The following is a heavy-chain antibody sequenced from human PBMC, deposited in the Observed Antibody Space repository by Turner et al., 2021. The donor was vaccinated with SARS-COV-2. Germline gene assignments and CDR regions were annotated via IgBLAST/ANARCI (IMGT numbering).Heavy chain of an antibody. CDR3: TRKYSGRYFDTDDAFDI. J-gene: IGHJ3*02. Sequence: EVQLVESGVGLVKPAGSMKLSCAASGFTWGGSAMNWFRQASVKGLAWVGRIRSKANTYATTYAASVKGRFPISRDDSKNTAYLQMNSLKTEDTAVYYCTRKYSGRYFDTDDAFDIWGQGTMVTVSS. CDR1: GFTWGGSA. V-gene: IGHV3-73*02. D-gene: IGHD1-26*01. CDR2: IRSKANTYAT.